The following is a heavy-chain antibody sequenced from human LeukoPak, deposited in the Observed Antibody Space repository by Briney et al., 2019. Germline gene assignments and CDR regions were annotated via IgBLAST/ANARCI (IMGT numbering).Heavy chain of an antibody. CDR3: ARVPEMATIKDYYGMDV. Sequence: GGSLRLSCAASGFTFSSYSMNWVRQAPGKGLEWVSSISSSSSYIYYADSVKGRFTISRDNAKNSLYLQMNSLRAEDTAVYYCARVPEMATIKDYYGMDVWGQGTTVTVSS. D-gene: IGHD5-24*01. CDR2: ISSSSSYI. V-gene: IGHV3-21*01. J-gene: IGHJ6*02. CDR1: GFTFSSYS.